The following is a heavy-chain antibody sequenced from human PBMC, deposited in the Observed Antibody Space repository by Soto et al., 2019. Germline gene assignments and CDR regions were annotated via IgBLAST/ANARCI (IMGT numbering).Heavy chain of an antibody. J-gene: IGHJ5*02. V-gene: IGHV4-59*08. CDR1: GGSISSYY. D-gene: IGHD3-10*01. Sequence: QVQLQESGPGLVKPSETLSLTCTVSGGSISSYYWSWIRQPPGKGLEWIGYIYYSGSTNYNPSLKSRVTTSVDTTKNQFSPKRRCVTAADTAVYDGARQPFGPGHWFDPWCQGTLVTVSS. CDR3: ARQPFGPGHWFDP. CDR2: IYYSGST.